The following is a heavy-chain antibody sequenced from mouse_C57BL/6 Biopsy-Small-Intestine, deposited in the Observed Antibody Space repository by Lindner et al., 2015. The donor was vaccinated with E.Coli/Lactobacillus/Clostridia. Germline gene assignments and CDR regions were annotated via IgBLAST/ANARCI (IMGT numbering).Heavy chain of an antibody. CDR3: AKKGLRGAMDY. CDR1: GFSLSNYG. Sequence: VQLQESGPGLVAPSQSLSITCTVSGFSLSNYGVSWVRQPPGMGLEWLGVIWGDGSTSYHSSLISRLSISKDNSKSQVFLKLNSLQTDDTATYYCAKKGLRGAMDYWDQGTSVTVSS. V-gene: IGHV2-3*01. D-gene: IGHD2-2*01. J-gene: IGHJ4*01. CDR2: IWGDGST.